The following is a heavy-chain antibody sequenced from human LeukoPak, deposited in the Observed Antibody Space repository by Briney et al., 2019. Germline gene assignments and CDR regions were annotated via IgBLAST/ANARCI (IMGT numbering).Heavy chain of an antibody. V-gene: IGHV4-59*01. CDR1: GGSISSYY. CDR2: IYYSGST. CDR3: ARDVRGKVGATDVYYLDY. J-gene: IGHJ4*02. D-gene: IGHD1-26*01. Sequence: SETLSLTCTVSGGSISSYYWSWIRQPPGKGLEWIGYIYYSGSTNYNPSLKSRVTISVDTSKNQFSLKLSSVTAADTAVYYCARDVRGKVGATDVYYLDYWGQGTLVTVSS.